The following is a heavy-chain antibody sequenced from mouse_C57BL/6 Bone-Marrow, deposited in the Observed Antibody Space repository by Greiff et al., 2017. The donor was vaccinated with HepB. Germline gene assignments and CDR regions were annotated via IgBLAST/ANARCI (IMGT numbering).Heavy chain of an antibody. CDR3: AREDYDGEDAMDY. J-gene: IGHJ4*01. V-gene: IGHV1-85*01. CDR2: IYPRDGST. CDR1: GYTFTSYD. D-gene: IGHD2-4*01. Sequence: QVQLQQSGPELVKPGASVKLSCKASGYTFTSYDINWVKQRPGQGLEWIGWIYPRDGSTKYNEKFKGKATLTVDTSSSTAYMELHSLTSEDSAVYFCAREDYDGEDAMDYWGQGTSVTVSS.